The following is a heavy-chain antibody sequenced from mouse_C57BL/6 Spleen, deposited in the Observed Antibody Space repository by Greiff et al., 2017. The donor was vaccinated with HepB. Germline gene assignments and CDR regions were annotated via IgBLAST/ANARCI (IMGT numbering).Heavy chain of an antibody. CDR3: ARSGTIYYYGSSPLFDY. V-gene: IGHV1-54*01. CDR2: INPGSGGT. CDR1: GYAFTNYL. J-gene: IGHJ2*01. D-gene: IGHD1-1*01. Sequence: QVQLKESGAELVRPGTSVKVSCKASGYAFTNYLIEWVKQRPGQGLEWIGVINPGSGGTNYNEKFKGKATLTADKSSSTAYMQLSSLTSEDSAVYFCARSGTIYYYGSSPLFDYWGQGTTLTVSS.